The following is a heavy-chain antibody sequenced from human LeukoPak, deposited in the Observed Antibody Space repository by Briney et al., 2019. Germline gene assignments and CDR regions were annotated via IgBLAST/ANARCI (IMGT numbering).Heavy chain of an antibody. CDR2: ISSSSSTI. J-gene: IGHJ4*02. CDR3: AKGGPNRRSGSYYLI. D-gene: IGHD1-26*01. V-gene: IGHV3-48*04. CDR1: GFTFSSYS. Sequence: PGESLRLSCAASGFTFSSYSMNWVRQAPGKGLEWVSYISSSSSTIYYADSVKGRFTISRDNAKNSLYLQMNSLRAEDTAVYYCAKGGPNRRSGSYYLIWGQGTLVTVSS.